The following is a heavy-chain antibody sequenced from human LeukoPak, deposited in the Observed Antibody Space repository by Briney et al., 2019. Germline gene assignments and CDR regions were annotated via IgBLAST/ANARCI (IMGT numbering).Heavy chain of an antibody. CDR2: INHSGST. V-gene: IGHV4-34*01. Sequence: PSETLSLTCAVYGGSFSGYYWSWIRQPPGKGLEWIGEINHSGSTNYNPSLKSRVTISVDTSKNQFSLKLSSVTAADTAVYYCARNSPTYYYGSGSPRRAFKGLAFDIWGQGTMVTVSS. D-gene: IGHD3-10*01. J-gene: IGHJ3*02. CDR1: GGSFSGYY. CDR3: ARNSPTYYYGSGSPRRAFKGLAFDI.